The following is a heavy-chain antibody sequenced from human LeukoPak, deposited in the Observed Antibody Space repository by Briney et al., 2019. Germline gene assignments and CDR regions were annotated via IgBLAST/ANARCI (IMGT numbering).Heavy chain of an antibody. D-gene: IGHD3-10*01. CDR3: ASASHITMLRGANDY. V-gene: IGHV1-18*01. CDR1: GYTFTSYG. Sequence: ASVKVSCKASGYTFTSYGISWVRQAPGQGLEWMGWISAYNGNTSYAQKLQGRVTMTTDTSTSTAYMELRSLRSEDTAVYYCASASHITMLRGANDYWGQGTLVTVSS. J-gene: IGHJ4*02. CDR2: ISAYNGNT.